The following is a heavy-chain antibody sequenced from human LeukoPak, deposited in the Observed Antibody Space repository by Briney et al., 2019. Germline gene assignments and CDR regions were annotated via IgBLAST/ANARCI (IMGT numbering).Heavy chain of an antibody. Sequence: PGGSLRLSCVASGFTFSSYSMHWVRQAPGKGLEWVAVMSHDGINKYCADSVKGLFTISRDISKDTLYLQMNSLRAEDKAVYYCARDNFQHGGDNYGSHYFDYWGQGTLVAVSS. D-gene: IGHD5-18*01. CDR1: GFTFSSYS. CDR2: MSHDGINK. J-gene: IGHJ4*02. V-gene: IGHV3-30*04. CDR3: ARDNFQHGGDNYGSHYFDY.